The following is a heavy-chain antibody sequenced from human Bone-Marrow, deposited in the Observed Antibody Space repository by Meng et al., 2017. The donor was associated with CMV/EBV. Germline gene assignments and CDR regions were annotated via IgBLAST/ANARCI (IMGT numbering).Heavy chain of an antibody. V-gene: IGHV3-33*03. J-gene: IGHJ4*02. Sequence: GGSLRLSCAASGFTFSRYGMHWVRQAPGKGLEWVALIWYDGSNKYYADSVKGRFTVSRDNSKNTLYLQMNSLRADDTAVYHCAKDRGCSGGSCYSGDFDSWGQGTLVTVSS. CDR1: GFTFSRYG. CDR3: AKDRGCSGGSCYSGDFDS. CDR2: IWYDGSNK. D-gene: IGHD2-15*01.